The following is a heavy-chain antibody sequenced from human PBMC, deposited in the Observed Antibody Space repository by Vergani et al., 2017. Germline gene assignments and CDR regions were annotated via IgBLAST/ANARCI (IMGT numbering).Heavy chain of an antibody. CDR1: GFSLSTSGVG. Sequence: QITLKESGPTLVKPPQTLTLTCTFSGFSLSTSGVGVGWIRQPPGKALEWLALIYWNDDKRYSPSLKSRLTITKETSKNQVVLTMTNMDPGDTATYYCARPXRSGSYYNNYYGMAGCSEATTVTVS. CDR2: IYWNDDK. CDR3: ARPXRSGSYYNNYYGMAG. D-gene: IGHD3-10*01. J-gene: IGHJ6*02. V-gene: IGHV2-5*01.